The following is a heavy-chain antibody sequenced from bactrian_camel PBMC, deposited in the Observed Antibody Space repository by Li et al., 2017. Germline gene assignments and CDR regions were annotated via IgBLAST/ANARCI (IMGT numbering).Heavy chain of an antibody. D-gene: IGHD8*01. J-gene: IGHJ4*01. V-gene: IGHV3S9*01. CDR2: VYYGGIP. Sequence: HVQLVESGGALVQAGGSLRLSCAASGFEFSDYCMGWFRQVPGKDHEGVAAVYYGGIPQYADSVKGRFTISVDNGEDKVYLQRDSLKPEDTGMYYCAAQSWSCPRPPKANWIVTGRGTQVTVS. CDR1: GFEFSDYC.